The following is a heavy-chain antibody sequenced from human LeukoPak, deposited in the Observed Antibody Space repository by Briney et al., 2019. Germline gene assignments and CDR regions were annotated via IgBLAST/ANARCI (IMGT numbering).Heavy chain of an antibody. CDR3: ARDDYYDSSGYYSGFDY. CDR2: IYYSGST. J-gene: IGHJ4*01. V-gene: IGHV4-59*08. D-gene: IGHD3-22*01. Sequence: PSETLSLTCTVSGGSISSYYWSWIRQPPGKGLEWIGYIYYSGSTNYNPSLESRVTISVDTSKNQFSLKLSSVTAADTAVYYCARDDYYDSSGYYSGFDYWGQEPWSPSPQ. CDR1: GGSISSYY.